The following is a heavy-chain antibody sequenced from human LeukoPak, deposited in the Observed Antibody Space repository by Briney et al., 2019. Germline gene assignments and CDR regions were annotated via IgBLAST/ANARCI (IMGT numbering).Heavy chain of an antibody. V-gene: IGHV3-23*01. CDR3: ARSSSPYYFDY. D-gene: IGHD6-6*01. CDR1: GFTFSNYA. CDR2: ISSGATST. J-gene: IGHJ4*02. Sequence: GGSLRLSCATSGFTFSNYAMSWVRQAPGKGLEWVSAISSGATSTYYADSVKGRFTISRDNAKNTLYLQMNSVRAEDTAVYYCARSSSPYYFDYWGQGTLVTVSS.